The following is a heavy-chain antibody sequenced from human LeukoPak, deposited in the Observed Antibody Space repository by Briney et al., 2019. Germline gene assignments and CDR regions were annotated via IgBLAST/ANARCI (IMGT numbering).Heavy chain of an antibody. CDR1: GFTFSSYA. CDR2: VQADGSRE. CDR3: AHDFWAFRDY. D-gene: IGHD3-3*01. V-gene: IGHV3-30*02. Sequence: GGSLRLSCAASGFTFSSYAMSWVRQAPGKGLDWVAFVQADGSREWYADSVKGRFTISRDSSKTTLFLQMNSLRTEDTAVYYCAHDFWAFRDYWGQGTLVTVSS. J-gene: IGHJ4*02.